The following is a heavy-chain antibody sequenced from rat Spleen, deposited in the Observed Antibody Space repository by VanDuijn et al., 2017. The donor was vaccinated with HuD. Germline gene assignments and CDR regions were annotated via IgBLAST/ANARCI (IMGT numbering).Heavy chain of an antibody. D-gene: IGHD5-1*01. CDR2: ISYDGSTT. CDR3: ATDRTGALMDA. V-gene: IGHV5-29*01. J-gene: IGHJ4*01. CDR1: GFTFSDYY. Sequence: EVQLVESDGGLVQPGRSLKLSCAASGFTFSDYYMAWVRQAPTKGLEWVATISYDGSTTYYRDSVKGRFTISRDNAESTLYLQMDSLRSEATATYYCATDRTGALMDAWGQGASVTVSS.